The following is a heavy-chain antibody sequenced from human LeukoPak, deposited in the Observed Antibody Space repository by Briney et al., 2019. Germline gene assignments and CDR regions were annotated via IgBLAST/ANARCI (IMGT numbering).Heavy chain of an antibody. D-gene: IGHD6-13*01. J-gene: IGHJ3*02. Sequence: GGSLRLSCAASGFTFDDYGMSWVRQAPGKGLEWVSVIYSGGSTYYADSVKGRFTISRDNSKNTLYLQMNSLRAEDTAVYYCARDFRAWYSSSWFRPHAFDIWGQGTMVTVSS. CDR3: ARDFRAWYSSSWFRPHAFDI. V-gene: IGHV3-66*01. CDR2: IYSGGST. CDR1: GFTFDDYG.